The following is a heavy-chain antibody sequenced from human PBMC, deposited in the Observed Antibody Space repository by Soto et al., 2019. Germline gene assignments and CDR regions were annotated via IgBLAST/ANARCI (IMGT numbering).Heavy chain of an antibody. CDR1: GFTFDDYA. V-gene: IGHV3-9*01. D-gene: IGHD3-3*01. CDR3: AKASPIFGVVLDGDLDY. Sequence: GGSLRLSCAASGFTFDDYAMHWVRQAPGKGLEWVSGISWNSGSIGYADSVKGRFTISRDNAKNSLYLQMNSLRAEDTALYYCAKASPIFGVVLDGDLDYWGQGTLVTVSS. J-gene: IGHJ4*02. CDR2: ISWNSGSI.